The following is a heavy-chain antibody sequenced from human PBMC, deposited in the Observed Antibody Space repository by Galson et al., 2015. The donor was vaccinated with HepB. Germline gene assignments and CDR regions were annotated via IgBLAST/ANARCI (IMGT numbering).Heavy chain of an antibody. J-gene: IGHJ5*02. V-gene: IGHV4-39*01. Sequence: SYYWGWIRQPPGKGLEWIGSIYYSGSTYYNPSLKSRVTISVDTSKDQFSLKLSSVTAADTAVYYCARHPTVRHGARLDPWGQGTLVTVSS. CDR2: IYYSGST. CDR3: ARHPTVRHGARLDP. D-gene: IGHD4-17*01. CDR1: SYY.